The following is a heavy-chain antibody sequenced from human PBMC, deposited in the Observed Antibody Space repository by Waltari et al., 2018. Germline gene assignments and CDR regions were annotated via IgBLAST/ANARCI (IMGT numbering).Heavy chain of an antibody. Sequence: QVQLVQSGAEVKKPGASVKVSCKASGYTFTGYYMHWVRQAPGQGLEWMGWINPNSGGTNYAQKFQGRVTMTEDTSTDTAYMELSSLRSEDTAVYYCATVTQWELRDFDYWGQGTLVTVSS. J-gene: IGHJ4*02. D-gene: IGHD1-26*01. CDR3: ATVTQWELRDFDY. V-gene: IGHV1-2*02. CDR1: GYTFTGYY. CDR2: INPNSGGT.